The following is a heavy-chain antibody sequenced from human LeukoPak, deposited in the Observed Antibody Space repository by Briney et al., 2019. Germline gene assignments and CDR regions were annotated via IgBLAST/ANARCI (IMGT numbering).Heavy chain of an antibody. CDR1: GGSFSGYY. CDR3: ARDRKSPAATRPPKGMDV. CDR2: INHSGST. Sequence: SETLSLTCAVYGGSFSGYYWSWIRQPPGKGLEWIGEINHSGSTNYNPSLKSRVTISVDTSKNQFSLKLSSVTAADTAVYYCARDRKSPAATRPPKGMDVWGQGTTVTVSS. D-gene: IGHD2-2*01. J-gene: IGHJ6*02. V-gene: IGHV4-34*01.